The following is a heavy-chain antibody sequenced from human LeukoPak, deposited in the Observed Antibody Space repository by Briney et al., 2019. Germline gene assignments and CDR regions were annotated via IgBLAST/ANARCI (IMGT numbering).Heavy chain of an antibody. J-gene: IGHJ6*03. D-gene: IGHD3-9*01. CDR2: INHSGST. Sequence: PSETLSLTCAVYGGSFSGYYWSWIRQPPGKGLEWIGEINHSGSTNYNPSLKSRVTISVDTSKNQFSLKLSSVTAADTAVYYCARILTGWAHYYYYYMDVWGKGTTVTVSS. V-gene: IGHV4-34*01. CDR3: ARILTGWAHYYYYYMDV. CDR1: GGSFSGYY.